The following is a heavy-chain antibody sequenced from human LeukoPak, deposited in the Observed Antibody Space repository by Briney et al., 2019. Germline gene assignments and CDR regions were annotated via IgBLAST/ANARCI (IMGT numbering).Heavy chain of an antibody. Sequence: ASVKVSCKASGYTFTGYYIHWVRQAPGQGLEWMGRINPNSGGTNYAQKFQGRVTMTRDTSISTAYMELSRLRSDDTAVYYCARGYIAAAGTIDYWGQGNLVTVSS. CDR2: INPNSGGT. J-gene: IGHJ4*02. V-gene: IGHV1-2*06. D-gene: IGHD6-13*01. CDR3: ARGYIAAAGTIDY. CDR1: GYTFTGYY.